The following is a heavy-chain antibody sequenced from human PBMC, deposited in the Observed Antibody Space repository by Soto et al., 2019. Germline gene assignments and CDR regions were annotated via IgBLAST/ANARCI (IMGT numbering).Heavy chain of an antibody. J-gene: IGHJ4*02. CDR3: ARDQRAAAGAEDY. CDR1: GYTFTSYY. V-gene: IGHV1-18*01. Sequence: WASVKVSCKASGYTFTSYYISWARQAPGQGLEWMGWISTYNGNTKCAQNFQGRVTMTTDTPTSTAYMELRSLRSDDTAVYYCARDQRAAAGAEDYWGQGTLVTVSS. CDR2: ISTYNGNT. D-gene: IGHD6-13*01.